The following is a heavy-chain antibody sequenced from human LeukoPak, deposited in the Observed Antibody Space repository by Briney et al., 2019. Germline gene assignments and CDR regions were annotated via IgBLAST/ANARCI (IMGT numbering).Heavy chain of an antibody. CDR2: IYYTGST. Sequence: SETLSLTCTVSGCTMSSSYWTWIRQPPGKGLECIGFIYYTGSTTYNPSLGSRVTISIDTSKNQFSLRLSSVTAADTAVYYCARGGWSVDYWGQGTLVTVSS. CDR1: GCTMSSSY. J-gene: IGHJ4*01. V-gene: IGHV4-59*01. CDR3: ARGGWSVDY. D-gene: IGHD6-19*01.